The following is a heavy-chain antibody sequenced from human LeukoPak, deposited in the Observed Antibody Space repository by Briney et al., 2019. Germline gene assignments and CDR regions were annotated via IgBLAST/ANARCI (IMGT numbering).Heavy chain of an antibody. CDR3: AKYYYDSSGYYDAAPLDS. D-gene: IGHD3-22*01. Sequence: GGSLRLSCAASGFTFSTYAMSWVRQAPGKGLEGVSSISGSGYSTYYADSVEVRFTISRDNFKSALFLQMISLRAEDTAVYSCAKYYYDSSGYYDAAPLDSWGQGTLVTVFS. J-gene: IGHJ4*02. CDR1: GFTFSTYA. V-gene: IGHV3-23*01. CDR2: ISGSGYST.